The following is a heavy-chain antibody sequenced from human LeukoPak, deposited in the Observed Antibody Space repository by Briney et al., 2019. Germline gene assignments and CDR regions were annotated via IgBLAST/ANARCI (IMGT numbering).Heavy chain of an antibody. V-gene: IGHV3-48*01. CDR1: GFTFSSDR. D-gene: IGHD4-17*01. CDR3: AIDLFRTSVTNGGYFDY. Sequence: PGGSLRLSCVDSGFTFSSDRMNGVRQAPGQGLEWVSYISTSSSTIYYADSVKGRFTISRDNSKNTLYLQMNSQRAEDTVVYYCAIDLFRTSVTNGGYFDYWGQGTLVPVSS. CDR2: ISTSSSTI. J-gene: IGHJ4*02.